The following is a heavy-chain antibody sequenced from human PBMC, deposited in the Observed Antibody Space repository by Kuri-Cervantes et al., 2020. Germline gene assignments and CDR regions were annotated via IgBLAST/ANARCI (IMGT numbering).Heavy chain of an antibody. CDR2: IIPIFGTA. CDR1: GGTFSSYA. J-gene: IGHJ4*02. D-gene: IGHD6-13*01. V-gene: IGHV1-69*06. Sequence: SVKVSCKASGGTFSSYAISWVRQAPGQGLEWMGGIIPIFGTANYAQKFQGRVTITADKSTSTAYMGLSSLKSEDTAVYYCARDLAAAPGNYYFDSWGQGTLVTVSS. CDR3: ARDLAAAPGNYYFDS.